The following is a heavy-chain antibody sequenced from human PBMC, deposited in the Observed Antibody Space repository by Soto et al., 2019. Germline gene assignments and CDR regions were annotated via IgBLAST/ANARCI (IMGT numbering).Heavy chain of an antibody. J-gene: IGHJ6*02. CDR1: GYTFTSYG. CDR2: ISAYNGNT. D-gene: IGHD3-3*01. V-gene: IGHV1-18*04. CDR3: ARGGSDDFWSGYYQAGYYGMDV. Sequence: ASVKVSCKASGYTFTSYGISWVRQAPGQGLEWMGWISAYNGNTNYAQKLQGRVTMTTDTSTSTAYMELRSLRSDDTAVYYCARGGSDDFWSGYYQAGYYGMDVWGQGTTVTVSS.